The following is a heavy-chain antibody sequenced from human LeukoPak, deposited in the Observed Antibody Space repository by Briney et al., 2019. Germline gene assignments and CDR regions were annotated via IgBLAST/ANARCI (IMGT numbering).Heavy chain of an antibody. J-gene: IGHJ4*02. Sequence: SETLSLTCAVYGGSFSGYYWSWIRQPPGKGLEWIGEINHSGSTNYNPSLKSRVTISVDTSKNQFSLKLSSVTAADTAVYYCAREAQYCSGGSCYLYFDYWGQGTLVTVSS. V-gene: IGHV4-34*01. CDR3: AREAQYCSGGSCYLYFDY. D-gene: IGHD2-15*01. CDR1: GGSFSGYY. CDR2: INHSGST.